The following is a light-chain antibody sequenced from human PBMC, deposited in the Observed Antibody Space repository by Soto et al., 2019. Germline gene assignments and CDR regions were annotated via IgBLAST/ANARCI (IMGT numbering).Light chain of an antibody. CDR2: DVS. CDR1: QSINAW. Sequence: DIQMTQAPSTLSASVGDRVTITCRASQSINAWLAWYQQKPGKAPKLLIYDVSTWDSGVPSRFSGSACGTEVTLTISSLASDDFATYYCQQYHRYSTFGQGTKVDI. CDR3: QQYHRYST. J-gene: IGKJ1*01. V-gene: IGKV1-5*01.